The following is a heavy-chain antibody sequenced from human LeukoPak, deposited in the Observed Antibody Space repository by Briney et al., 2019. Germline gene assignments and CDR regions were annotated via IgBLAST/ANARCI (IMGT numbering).Heavy chain of an antibody. CDR1: GYTFTSYG. CDR3: ARVGVRQLVQRGDY. Sequence: ASVKVSCKASGYTFTSYGISGVRQAPGQGREWVGWISAYNGNTNYAQKLQGRVTMTTDTSTSTAYMELRSLRSDDTAVYYCARVGVRQLVQRGDYWGQGTLVTVSS. D-gene: IGHD6-6*01. V-gene: IGHV1-18*01. CDR2: ISAYNGNT. J-gene: IGHJ4*02.